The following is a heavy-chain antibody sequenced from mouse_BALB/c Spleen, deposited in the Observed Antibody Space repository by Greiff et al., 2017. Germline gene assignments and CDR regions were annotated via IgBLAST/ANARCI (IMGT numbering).Heavy chain of an antibody. J-gene: IGHJ2*01. CDR3: ATYGYDDYFDY. Sequence: EVNVVESGGGLVKPGGSLKLSCAASGFTFSSYAMSWVRQTPEKRLEWVATISSGGSYTYYPDSVKGRFTISRDNAKNTLYLQMSSLRSEDTAMYYCATYGYDDYFDYWGQGTTLTVSS. CDR2: ISSGGSYT. CDR1: GFTFSSYA. D-gene: IGHD2-2*01. V-gene: IGHV5-9-3*01.